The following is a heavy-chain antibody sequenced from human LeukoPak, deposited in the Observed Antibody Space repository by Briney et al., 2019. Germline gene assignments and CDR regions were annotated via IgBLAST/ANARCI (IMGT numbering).Heavy chain of an antibody. Sequence: VGSLRLSCAASGFTFRNHWMHWVRQAPGKGLLWVARINYDGSDTSHADSVEGRFTISRDNAKDTLYLQMNSLRVEDTAVYYCARNNWGIDYWGQGTLVAVSS. V-gene: IGHV3-74*01. CDR2: INYDGSDT. CDR3: ARNNWGIDY. D-gene: IGHD7-27*01. CDR1: GFTFRNHW. J-gene: IGHJ4*02.